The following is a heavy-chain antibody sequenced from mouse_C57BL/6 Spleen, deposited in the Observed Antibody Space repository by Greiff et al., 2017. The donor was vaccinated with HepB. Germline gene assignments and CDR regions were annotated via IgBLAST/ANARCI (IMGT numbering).Heavy chain of an antibody. CDR3: ARDRSPYYYGSSYPFAY. V-gene: IGHV5-16*01. Sequence: EVKLVESEGGLVQPGRSMKLSCTASGFTFSDYYMAWVRQVPEKGLEWVANINYDGSSTYYLDSLKSRFIISRDNAKNILYLQMSSLKSEDTATYYCARDRSPYYYGSSYPFAYWGQGTLVTVSA. CDR1: GFTFSDYY. CDR2: INYDGSST. D-gene: IGHD1-1*01. J-gene: IGHJ3*01.